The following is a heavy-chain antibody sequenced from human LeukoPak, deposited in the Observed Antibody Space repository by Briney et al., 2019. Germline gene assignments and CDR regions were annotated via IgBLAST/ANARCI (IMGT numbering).Heavy chain of an antibody. CDR2: ISAYNGNT. CDR3: ARAIDIVVVPAAIGNWFDP. D-gene: IGHD2-2*01. J-gene: IGHJ5*02. V-gene: IGHV1-18*01. Sequence: GASVKVSCKASGYTFTSYGISWVRQAPGQGLEWMEWISAYNGNTNYAQKLQGRVTMTTDTSTSTAYMELRSLRSDDTAVYYCARAIDIVVVPAAIGNWFDPWGQGTLVTVSS. CDR1: GYTFTSYG.